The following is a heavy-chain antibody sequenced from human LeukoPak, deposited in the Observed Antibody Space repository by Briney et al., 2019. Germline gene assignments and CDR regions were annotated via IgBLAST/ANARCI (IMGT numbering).Heavy chain of an antibody. CDR1: GFTFSSYG. Sequence: GGSLRLSCAASGFTFSSYGMHWVCQAPGKGLEWVAVIWYDGSNKYYADSVKGRFTISRDNSKNTLYLQMNSLRAEDTAVYYCARDQVFTGPYYYGPYGMDVWGQGTTVTVSS. V-gene: IGHV3-33*01. D-gene: IGHD3-10*01. J-gene: IGHJ6*02. CDR3: ARDQVFTGPYYYGPYGMDV. CDR2: IWYDGSNK.